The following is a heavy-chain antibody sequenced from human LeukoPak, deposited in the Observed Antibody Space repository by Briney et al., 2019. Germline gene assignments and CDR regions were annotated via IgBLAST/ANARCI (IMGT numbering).Heavy chain of an antibody. D-gene: IGHD1-26*01. CDR2: TSGSGGST. CDR3: AKWAEVGATPTEYFQH. V-gene: IGHV3-23*01. CDR1: GFTFSSYA. J-gene: IGHJ1*01. Sequence: GGSLRLSCAVSGFTFSSYAMSWVRQAPGKGLEWVSATSGSGGSTYYADSVKGRFTISRDNSKNTLYLQMNSLRAEDTAVYYCAKWAEVGATPTEYFQHWGQGTLVTVSS.